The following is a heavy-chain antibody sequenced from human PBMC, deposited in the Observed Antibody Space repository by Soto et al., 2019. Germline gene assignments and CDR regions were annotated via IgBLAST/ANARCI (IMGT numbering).Heavy chain of an antibody. V-gene: IGHV3-23*01. CDR3: AKDHRD. J-gene: IGHJ4*02. Sequence: EGQLLESGGGLVQPGGSLRLSCAGSGFTFSNYGMSWVRQAPGKGLEWVSAISGSGGTTYYADSVRGRFTISRDNSKNTLYLQMNSLRAEDTALYYCAKDHRDWGQGILVTVSS. CDR1: GFTFSNYG. CDR2: ISGSGGTT.